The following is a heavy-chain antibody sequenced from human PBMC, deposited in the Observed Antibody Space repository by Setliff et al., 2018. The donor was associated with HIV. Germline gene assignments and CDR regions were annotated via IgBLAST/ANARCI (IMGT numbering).Heavy chain of an antibody. D-gene: IGHD4-4*01. CDR2: IYYNVNN. CDR1: GVSIRSQY. Sequence: SETLSLTCAVSGVSIRSQYWSWIRQPPGKGLEWIGFIYYNVNNNYNPSLKSRVSISVDTSKNQFSLRLSSVTAADTAVYYCTRGGSMTTLTTWGQGTLVTVSS. V-gene: IGHV4-59*11. CDR3: TRGGSMTTLTT. J-gene: IGHJ4*02.